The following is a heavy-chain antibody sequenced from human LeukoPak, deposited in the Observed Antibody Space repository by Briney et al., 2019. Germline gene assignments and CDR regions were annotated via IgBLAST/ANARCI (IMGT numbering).Heavy chain of an antibody. V-gene: IGHV3-30*18. CDR2: ILYDGSNK. CDR3: AKDVVGVAYYYYGMDV. D-gene: IGHD2-15*01. CDR1: GFTFGSYG. Sequence: GGSLRLSCAASGFTFGSYGMHWVRQAPGKGLEWVAVILYDGSNKYYTESAKGRFTISRDNFKNTLNLQMNSLRAEDTAVYYCAKDVVGVAYYYYGMDVWGQGTTVTVSS. J-gene: IGHJ6*02.